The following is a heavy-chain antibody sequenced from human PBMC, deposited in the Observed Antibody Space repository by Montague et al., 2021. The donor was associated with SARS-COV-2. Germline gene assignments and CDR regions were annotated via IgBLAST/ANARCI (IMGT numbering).Heavy chain of an antibody. V-gene: IGHV2-70*01. CDR2: IDWTHDQ. J-gene: IGHJ4*02. CDR3: ARNRLSVFDF. D-gene: IGHD2/OR15-2a*01. CDR1: GFSLTTPGVS. Sequence: PALVKPTQTLTLTCSFSGFSLTTPGVSVGWIRQPPGRALEWLALIDWTHDQYYSRSLGTRLTISPGTSKSQVVLILTNVDTVGTTTYYCARNRLSVFDFWGQGTLVTVSS.